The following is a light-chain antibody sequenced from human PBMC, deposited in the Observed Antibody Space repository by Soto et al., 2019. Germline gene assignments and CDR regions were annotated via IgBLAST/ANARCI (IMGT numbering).Light chain of an antibody. Sequence: AKRVTQAQSVFPAGRRISGTKSCRSSQGISSYLAWYQQKPGKAPKLLIYAASTLQSGVPSRFSGSGSRTDFTLTVSCLQSEYFATYYCQQYYSYPLFTVAPGTKVDIK. CDR1: QGISSY. V-gene: IGKV1-8*01. J-gene: IGKJ3*01. CDR2: AAS. CDR3: QQYYSYPLFT.